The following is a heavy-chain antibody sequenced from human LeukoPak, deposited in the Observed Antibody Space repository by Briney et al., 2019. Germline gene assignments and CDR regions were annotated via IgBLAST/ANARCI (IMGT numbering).Heavy chain of an antibody. J-gene: IGHJ4*02. D-gene: IGHD4-23*01. CDR1: GYTLTRYY. Sequence: PTVKLSCKVSGYTLTRYYMHWVRQAPGQAFEWMGIINPSGGTTSYTQKFQGRVTMTRDTSTRRFYVEVRSLRLYDTAVYYCARASTVVTPLVYWGQGTLVTVSS. V-gene: IGHV1-46*01. CDR2: INPSGGTT. CDR3: ARASTVVTPLVY.